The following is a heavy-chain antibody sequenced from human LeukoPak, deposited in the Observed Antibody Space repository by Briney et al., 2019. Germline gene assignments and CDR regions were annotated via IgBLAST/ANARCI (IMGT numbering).Heavy chain of an antibody. CDR1: GFTVSSNY. J-gene: IGHJ3*02. Sequence: PGGSLRLSCAASGFTVSSNYMSWVRQAPGKGLEWVSVIYSGGSTYYADSVKGRFTISRDNAKNSLYLQMNSLRAEDTAVYYCARSPTVVTGHNAFDIWGQGTMVTVSS. CDR3: ARSPTVVTGHNAFDI. D-gene: IGHD4-23*01. V-gene: IGHV3-53*01. CDR2: IYSGGST.